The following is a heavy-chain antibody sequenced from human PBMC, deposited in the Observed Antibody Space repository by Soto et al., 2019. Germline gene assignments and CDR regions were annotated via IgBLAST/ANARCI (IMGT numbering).Heavy chain of an antibody. CDR1: GGSISSGGYY. CDR2: IYYSGST. D-gene: IGHD3-10*01. Sequence: TLSLTCTVSGGSISSGGYYWSWIRQHPGKGLEWIGYIYYSGSTYYNPSLKSRVTISVDTSKNQFSLKLSSVTAADTAVYYCAREDGSGSPNWFDPWGQGTLVTVSS. J-gene: IGHJ5*02. CDR3: AREDGSGSPNWFDP. V-gene: IGHV4-31*03.